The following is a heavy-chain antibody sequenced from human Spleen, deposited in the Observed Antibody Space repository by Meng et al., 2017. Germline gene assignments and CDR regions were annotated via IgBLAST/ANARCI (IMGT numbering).Heavy chain of an antibody. V-gene: IGHV1-18*01. CDR3: ARGTPGRSYSDY. D-gene: IGHD3-10*01. CDR1: HYTSATYG. J-gene: IGHJ4*02. Sequence: QVHLVQSGAEVKRPGASVWVSCKASHYTSATYGISWFRQAPGQGLEWVGWFVSNADTYPAQKFQGRVTMTRDTHTSTDFLELRSLRFDDTAIYYCARGTPGRSYSDYWGQGTLVTVSS. CDR2: FVSNADT.